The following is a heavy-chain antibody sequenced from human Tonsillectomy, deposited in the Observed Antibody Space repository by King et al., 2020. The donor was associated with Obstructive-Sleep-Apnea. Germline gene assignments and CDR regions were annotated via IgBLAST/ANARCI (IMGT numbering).Heavy chain of an antibody. Sequence: VQPVESGGGLVQPGRSLRLSCAASGFSFDDYAMHWVRQAPGKGLEWVSGINWNSGHIGYADSVKGRFTISRDNAKNSLYLEMNSLRAEDTALYYCVKDRAGGVPDAFDIWGQGAMVTVSS. CDR3: VKDRAGGVPDAFDI. D-gene: IGHD3-16*01. J-gene: IGHJ3*02. CDR1: GFSFDDYA. CDR2: INWNSGHI. V-gene: IGHV3-9*01.